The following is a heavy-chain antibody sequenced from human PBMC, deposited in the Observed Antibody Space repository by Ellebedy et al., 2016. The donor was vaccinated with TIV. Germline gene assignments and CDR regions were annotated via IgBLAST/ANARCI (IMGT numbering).Heavy chain of an antibody. Sequence: ASVKVSCKASGYTFTGYYMHWVRQAPGQGLEWMGWINPNSGGTNYAQKFQGRVTMTRDTSISTAYMELSRLRSDDTAVYYCARGYQLLLSYYYGMDVWGQGTTVTVSS. V-gene: IGHV1-2*02. CDR2: INPNSGGT. D-gene: IGHD2-2*01. J-gene: IGHJ6*02. CDR1: GYTFTGYY. CDR3: ARGYQLLLSYYYGMDV.